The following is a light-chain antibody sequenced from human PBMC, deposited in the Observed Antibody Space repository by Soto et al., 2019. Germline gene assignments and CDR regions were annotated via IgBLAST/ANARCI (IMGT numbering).Light chain of an antibody. Sequence: EIVMTQSPATLSVSPGERATLSCRASQSVNSNLAWYRQKPGQAPRLLISDASTRAAGVPARFSGSGSGTEVTLTISSLQYEESGIYYCQQYNFWPPLTFGGGTKVEIK. CDR3: QQYNFWPPLT. V-gene: IGKV3-15*01. CDR2: DAS. CDR1: QSVNSN. J-gene: IGKJ4*01.